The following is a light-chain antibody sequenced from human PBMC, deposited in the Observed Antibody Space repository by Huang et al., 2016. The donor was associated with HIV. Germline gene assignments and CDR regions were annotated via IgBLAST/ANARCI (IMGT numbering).Light chain of an antibody. J-gene: IGKJ2*01. CDR2: GAS. CDR1: QNINRY. Sequence: DIQITQSPSSLSASVGDRVIITCRASQNINRYLNWYQQQPGKAPKLLISGASKLQSGVPSSFSGSGSGTHFTLAISRLQPEDSATYYCQQSAVTPRTFGQGTKLEI. V-gene: IGKV1-39*01. CDR3: QQSAVTPRT.